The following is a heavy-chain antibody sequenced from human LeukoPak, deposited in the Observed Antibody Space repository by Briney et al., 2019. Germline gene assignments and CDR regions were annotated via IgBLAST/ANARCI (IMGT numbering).Heavy chain of an antibody. CDR1: VDSISSYY. Sequence: PSETLSLTCTVSVDSISSYYWSWIRQPPGKGLEWIGEINHSGSTNYNPSLKSRVTISVDTSKNQFSLKLSSVTAADTAVYYCARGNPPYYYGSGSQAWGQGTMVTVSS. CDR3: ARGNPPYYYGSGSQA. CDR2: INHSGST. V-gene: IGHV4-34*01. J-gene: IGHJ3*01. D-gene: IGHD3-10*01.